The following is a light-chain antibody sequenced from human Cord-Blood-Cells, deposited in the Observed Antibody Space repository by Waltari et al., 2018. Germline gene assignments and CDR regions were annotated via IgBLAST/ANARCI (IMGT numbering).Light chain of an antibody. Sequence: DIQMTQSPSTLSASVGDRVTLTCRASPSISSRLAWYQPKPGKAPKLLFYDASSLESGVPSRVSGSGSGTEFTLNISSLQPDDFATYYCQQYNSYSQTFGQGTKLEIK. CDR2: DAS. V-gene: IGKV1-5*01. J-gene: IGKJ2*01. CDR1: PSISSR. CDR3: QQYNSYSQT.